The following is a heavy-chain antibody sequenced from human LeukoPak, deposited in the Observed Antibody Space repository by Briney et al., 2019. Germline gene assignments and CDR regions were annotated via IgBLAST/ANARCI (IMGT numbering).Heavy chain of an antibody. CDR1: GYTFTSYG. D-gene: IGHD6-13*01. J-gene: IGHJ4*02. CDR3: ARQGLGSSWYYFDY. V-gene: IGHV1-18*01. Sequence: EASVKVSCTASGYTFTSYGISWVRQAPGQGLEWMGWISAYNGNTNYAQKLQGRVTMTTDTSTSTAYMELRSLRSDDTAVYYCARQGLGSSWYYFDYWGQGTLVTVSS. CDR2: ISAYNGNT.